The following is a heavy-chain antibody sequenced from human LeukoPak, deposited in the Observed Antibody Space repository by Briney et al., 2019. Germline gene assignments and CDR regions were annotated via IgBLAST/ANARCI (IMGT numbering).Heavy chain of an antibody. J-gene: IGHJ5*02. V-gene: IGHV3-64D*06. D-gene: IGHD6-13*01. CDR2: ISSNGGST. CDR1: GFTFSSYA. CDR3: VKDLSSSWYNCHWFDP. Sequence: GGSLRLSCAASGFTFSSYAMHWVRQAPGKGLEYVSAISSNGGSTYYADSVKGRFTISRDNSKNTLYLQMGSLRAEDTAVYYCVKDLSSSWYNCHWFDPWGQGTLVTVSS.